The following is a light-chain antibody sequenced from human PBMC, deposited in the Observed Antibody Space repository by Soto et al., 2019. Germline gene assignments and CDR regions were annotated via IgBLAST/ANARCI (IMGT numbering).Light chain of an antibody. Sequence: QSVLTQPASVSGSPGQSITISCTGTSSDVGGYDFVSWYQHHPGKAPKLIIYEVRTRPSGVSDRFSGSKSGNTASLTISGLQAEDEADYYCSSYTSDWGVFGTGTKGTVL. CDR1: SSDVGGYDF. V-gene: IGLV2-14*01. CDR3: SSYTSDWGV. CDR2: EVR. J-gene: IGLJ1*01.